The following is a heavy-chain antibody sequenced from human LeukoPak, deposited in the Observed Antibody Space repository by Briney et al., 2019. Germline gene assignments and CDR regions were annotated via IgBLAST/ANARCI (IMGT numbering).Heavy chain of an antibody. V-gene: IGHV3-30*18. CDR3: AKGSGYFLFIAY. CDR2: ISYDGSNK. Sequence: GGSLRLSCAASGFTFSSYGMHWVRQAPGKGLEWVAVISYDGSNKYYADSVKGRFTISRDNSKNTLYLQMNSLRAEDTAVYYCAKGSGYFLFIAYWGQGSLVTVSS. CDR1: GFTFSSYG. D-gene: IGHD3-3*01. J-gene: IGHJ4*02.